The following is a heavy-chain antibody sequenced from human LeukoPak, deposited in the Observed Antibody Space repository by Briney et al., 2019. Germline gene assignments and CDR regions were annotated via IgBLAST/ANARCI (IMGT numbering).Heavy chain of an antibody. CDR1: GYTFTGYY. Sequence: ASVRVSGKASGYTFTGYYMHWVRQAPGQGLEWMGWINPNSGGTNYAQKFQGRVTMTRDTSISTAYMELSRLRSDDTAVYYCARGAVAAYYYYYMDVWGKGTTVTVSS. V-gene: IGHV1-2*02. D-gene: IGHD6-19*01. CDR2: INPNSGGT. J-gene: IGHJ6*03. CDR3: ARGAVAAYYYYYMDV.